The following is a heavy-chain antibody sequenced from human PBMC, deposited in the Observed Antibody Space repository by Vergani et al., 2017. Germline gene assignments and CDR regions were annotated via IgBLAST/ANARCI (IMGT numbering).Heavy chain of an antibody. J-gene: IGHJ1*01. Sequence: QVHLVESGGGVVQPGRSLRLSCVVSGFTSSYYGMHWVRQAPGKGLEWVAVISYDGTQKYYADSVKGRFTSSRDNSKSTLYLQMNSLRTEDTAAYYCATKSCGTPGCQIGYFREWGQGTLVTVSS. V-gene: IGHV3-30*03. CDR2: ISYDGTQK. CDR3: ATKSCGTPGCQIGYFRE. D-gene: IGHD1-1*01. CDR1: GFTSSYYG.